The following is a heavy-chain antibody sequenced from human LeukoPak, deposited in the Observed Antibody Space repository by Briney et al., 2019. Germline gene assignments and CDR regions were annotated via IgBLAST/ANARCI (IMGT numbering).Heavy chain of an antibody. CDR3: AIHVAATTPFDY. J-gene: IGHJ4*02. CDR2: IYPGDSDT. D-gene: IGHD5-24*01. Sequence: GESLKISCKGSGYSFTRYWIGWVRQMPGKGLESMGIIYPGDSDTRYSPSFQGQVTISADKSINTAYLQWSSLKASDTAMYYCAIHVAATTPFDYWGQGTLVTVSS. V-gene: IGHV5-51*01. CDR1: GYSFTRYW.